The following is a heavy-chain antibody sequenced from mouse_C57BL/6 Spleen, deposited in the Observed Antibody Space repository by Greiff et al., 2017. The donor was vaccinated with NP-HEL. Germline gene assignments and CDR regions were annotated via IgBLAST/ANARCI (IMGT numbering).Heavy chain of an antibody. Sequence: EVKLEESGPGLVKPSQSLSLTCSVTGYSITSGYYWNWIRQFPGNKLEWMGYISYDGSNNYNPSLKNRISITRDPSKNQFFLKLNSVTTEDTATYNCAREVNYYGSSGWYFDVWGTGTTVTVSS. CDR1: GYSITSGYY. V-gene: IGHV3-6*01. CDR2: ISYDGSN. CDR3: AREVNYYGSSGWYFDV. J-gene: IGHJ1*03. D-gene: IGHD1-1*01.